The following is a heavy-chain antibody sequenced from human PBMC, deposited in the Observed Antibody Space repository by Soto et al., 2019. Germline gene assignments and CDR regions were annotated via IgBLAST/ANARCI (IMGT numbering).Heavy chain of an antibody. D-gene: IGHD3-10*01. CDR1: GFTFSSYA. CDR2: ISYDGSNK. Sequence: QVQLVESGGGVVQPGRSLRLSCAASGFTFSSYAMHWVRQAPGKGLEWVAVISYDGSNKYYADSVKGRFTISRDNSKNTLYLQMNSLRAEDTAVYYCARGGGNAYYGAGTEAGCDPWGQGTLVTVSS. V-gene: IGHV3-30-3*01. CDR3: ARGGGNAYYGAGTEAGCDP. J-gene: IGHJ5*02.